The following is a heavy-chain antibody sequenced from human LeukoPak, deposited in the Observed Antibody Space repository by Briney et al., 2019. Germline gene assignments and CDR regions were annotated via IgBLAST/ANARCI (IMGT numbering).Heavy chain of an antibody. D-gene: IGHD3-10*01. V-gene: IGHV3-23*01. Sequence: GGSLRLSCAASGFTFSSYAMSWVRQAPGKGLEWVSAISGSGGSTYYADSVKGRFTISRDNSKNTLYLQMSSLRAEDTAVYYCAKEFGTMVRGVIDHFDYWGQGTLVTVSS. CDR2: ISGSGGST. CDR1: GFTFSSYA. J-gene: IGHJ4*02. CDR3: AKEFGTMVRGVIDHFDY.